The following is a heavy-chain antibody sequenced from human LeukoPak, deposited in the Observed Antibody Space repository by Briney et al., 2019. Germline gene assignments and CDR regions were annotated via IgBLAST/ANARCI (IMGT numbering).Heavy chain of an antibody. V-gene: IGHV4-34*01. CDR1: GGSFSGYY. CDR3: ARGSMVFRFGGLGY. CDR2: INHSGST. Sequence: KTSETLSLTXXXXGGSFSGYYWSWIRQPPGKGLEWIGEINHSGSTNYNPSLKSRVTISVDTSKNQFSLKLSSVTAADTAVYYCARGSMVFRFGGLGYWGQGTLVTVSS. D-gene: IGHD2/OR15-2a*01. J-gene: IGHJ4*02.